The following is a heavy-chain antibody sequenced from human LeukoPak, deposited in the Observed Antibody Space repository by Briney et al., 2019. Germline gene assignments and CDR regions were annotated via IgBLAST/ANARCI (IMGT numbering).Heavy chain of an antibody. Sequence: QPGRSLRLSCAASGFTFSSYAMSWVRQAPGKGLEWVSAISGSGGSTYYADSVKGRFTISRDNSKNTLYLQMNSLRAEDAAVYYCARYSTVVTRGFDYWGQGTLVTVSS. V-gene: IGHV3-23*01. CDR1: GFTFSSYA. CDR2: ISGSGGST. J-gene: IGHJ4*02. D-gene: IGHD4-23*01. CDR3: ARYSTVVTRGFDY.